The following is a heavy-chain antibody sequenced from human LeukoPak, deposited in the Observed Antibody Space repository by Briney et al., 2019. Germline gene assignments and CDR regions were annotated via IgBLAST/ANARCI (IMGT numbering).Heavy chain of an antibody. V-gene: IGHV1-69*06. J-gene: IGHJ6*03. CDR1: GGTFSSNG. CDR2: IIPIFGTT. Sequence: SVKVSCKASGGTFSSNGISWVRQAPGQGLEWMGGIIPIFGTTNYAQEFQGRVTITADKSTSTAYMELSSLRSEDTAVYYCARAPIAVAGTNYYYYMDVWGKGTTVTISS. D-gene: IGHD6-19*01. CDR3: ARAPIAVAGTNYYYYMDV.